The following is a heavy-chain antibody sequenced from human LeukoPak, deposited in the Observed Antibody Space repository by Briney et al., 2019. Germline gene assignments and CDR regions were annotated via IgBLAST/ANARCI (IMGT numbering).Heavy chain of an antibody. Sequence: GGSLRLSCAASGFTFSSYAMHWVRQAPGKGLEWVAVISYDGSNKYYADSVKGRFTISRDNSKNTLYLQMNSLRAEDTAVYYCARDRRPGSYGHGSDYYYYGMDVWGQGITVTVSS. CDR1: GFTFSSYA. V-gene: IGHV3-30-3*01. CDR3: ARDRRPGSYGHGSDYYYYGMDV. D-gene: IGHD2-2*01. J-gene: IGHJ6*02. CDR2: ISYDGSNK.